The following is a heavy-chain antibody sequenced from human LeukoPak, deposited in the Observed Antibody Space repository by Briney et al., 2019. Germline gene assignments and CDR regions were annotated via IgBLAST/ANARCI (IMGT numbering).Heavy chain of an antibody. CDR3: ARVVPAAYDAFDI. CDR1: GFTFSSYS. V-gene: IGHV3-21*01. D-gene: IGHD2-2*01. J-gene: IGHJ3*02. Sequence: GGSLRLSCAASGFTFSSYSMNWVRQAPGKGLEWVSSISSSSSYIYYADSVKGRFTISRDNAKNSLYLQMNSPRAEDTAVYYCARVVPAAYDAFDIWGQGTMVTVSS. CDR2: ISSSSSYI.